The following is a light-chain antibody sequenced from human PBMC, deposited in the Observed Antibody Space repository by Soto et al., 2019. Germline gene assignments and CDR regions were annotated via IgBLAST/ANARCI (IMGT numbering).Light chain of an antibody. CDR1: SSDVGGYNY. V-gene: IGLV2-14*01. J-gene: IGLJ3*02. Sequence: QSALTQPGSVSGSPGQSITISCTGTSSDVGGYNYVYWYQQHPGKAPKLMIYEVSNRPSGVSNRFSGSKSGNTASLTISGLQAEDEADYYCSSYTSSSTLVVFGGGTKLTV. CDR2: EVS. CDR3: SSYTSSSTLVV.